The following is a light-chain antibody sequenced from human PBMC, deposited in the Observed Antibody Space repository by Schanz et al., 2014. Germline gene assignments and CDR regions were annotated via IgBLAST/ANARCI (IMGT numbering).Light chain of an antibody. CDR3: QQRSNWPRT. J-gene: IGKJ1*01. V-gene: IGKV3D-20*02. CDR1: QSVRDN. Sequence: EIVLTQSPATLSVSPGERVTLSCRASQSVRDNLAWYQQKPGQAPRLLIYGASSRATGIPDRFSGSGSGTDFTLTISRLEPEDFAVYYCQQRSNWPRTFGQGTKVEIK. CDR2: GAS.